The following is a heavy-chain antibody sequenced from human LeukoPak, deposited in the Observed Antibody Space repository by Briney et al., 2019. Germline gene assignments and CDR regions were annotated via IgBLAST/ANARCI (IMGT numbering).Heavy chain of an antibody. D-gene: IGHD3-22*01. CDR2: IIPILGIA. V-gene: IGHV1-69*04. CDR1: GYTFTSYG. CDR3: ARDLHDYYDSSGYDPPDAFDI. Sequence: GASVKVSCKASGYTFTSYGISWVRQAPGQGLEWMGRIIPILGIANYAQKFQGRVTITADKSTSTAYMELSSLRSEDTAVYYCARDLHDYYDSSGYDPPDAFDIWGQGTMVTVSS. J-gene: IGHJ3*02.